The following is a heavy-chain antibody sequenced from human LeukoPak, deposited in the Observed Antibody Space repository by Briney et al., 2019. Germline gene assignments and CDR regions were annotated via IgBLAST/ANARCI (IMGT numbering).Heavy chain of an antibody. CDR3: ARLGPFFDGYNSN. CDR2: IYYSGST. Sequence: SETLSLTCTVSGGSISSYYWSWIRQPAGKGLEWIGSIYYSGSTYYNPSLKSRVTISVDTSKNQFSLKLSSVTAADTAVYYCARLGPFFDGYNSNWGQGTLVTVSS. D-gene: IGHD5-12*01. CDR1: GGSISSYY. J-gene: IGHJ4*02. V-gene: IGHV4-59*05.